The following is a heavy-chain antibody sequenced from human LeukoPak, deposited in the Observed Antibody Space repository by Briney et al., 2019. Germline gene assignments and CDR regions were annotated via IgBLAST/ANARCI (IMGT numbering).Heavy chain of an antibody. CDR1: GFTFTTYA. V-gene: IGHV3-30*07. CDR3: AELGITMIGGV. CDR2: ISYDGSNK. J-gene: IGHJ6*04. D-gene: IGHD3-10*02. Sequence: GGSLRLSCAASGFTFTTYAMRWVRQAPGKGLEWVALISYDGSNKYYGDSVKGRFTISRDNAKNSLYLQMNSLRAEDTAVYYCAELGITMIGGVWGKGTTVTISS.